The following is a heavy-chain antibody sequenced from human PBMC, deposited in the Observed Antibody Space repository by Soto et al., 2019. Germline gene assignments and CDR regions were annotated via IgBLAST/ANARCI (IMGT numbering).Heavy chain of an antibody. V-gene: IGHV3-21*01. Sequence: GGSLRLSCAASGFIFSDYSMNWVRQAPGKGLEWVSSISGSRGYIYYGDSVKGRFTISRDNAKNSVVLQMNNLRAEDTAVYYCARDWAAALDYWGPGTLVTVSS. CDR3: ARDWAAALDY. CDR1: GFIFSDYS. D-gene: IGHD6-13*01. CDR2: ISGSRGYI. J-gene: IGHJ4*02.